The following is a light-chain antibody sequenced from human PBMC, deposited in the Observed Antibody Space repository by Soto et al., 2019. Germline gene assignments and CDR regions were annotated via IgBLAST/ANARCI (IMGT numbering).Light chain of an antibody. CDR3: CSYMRNSLYV. Sequence: QSVLSQPASVSGSPGQSITISCTGTSSDVGDYNYVSWYQQHPGKAPKLMISAVSNRPSGVSDRFSGSKSGNTASLTISGLHAEDEADYYCSYMRNSLYVFGTGTKVTVL. V-gene: IGLV2-14*01. CDR2: AVS. CDR1: SSDVGDYNY. J-gene: IGLJ1*01.